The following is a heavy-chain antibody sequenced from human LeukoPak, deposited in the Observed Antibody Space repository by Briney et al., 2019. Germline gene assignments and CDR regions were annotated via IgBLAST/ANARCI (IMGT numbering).Heavy chain of an antibody. CDR2: VNHGGST. CDR3: ARAVPLSGSYGYYFDY. Sequence: SGTLSLTCAVYGGSFSGYYWSWIRQPPGKGLEWIGEVNHGGSTNYNPSLKSRVTISVDTSKNQFSLKLNSVTAADTAVYYCARAVPLSGSYGYYFDYWGQGTLVTVSS. D-gene: IGHD1-26*01. CDR1: GGSFSGYY. J-gene: IGHJ4*02. V-gene: IGHV4-34*01.